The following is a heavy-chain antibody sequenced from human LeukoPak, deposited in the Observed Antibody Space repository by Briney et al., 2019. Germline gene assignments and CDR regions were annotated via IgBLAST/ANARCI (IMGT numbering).Heavy chain of an antibody. D-gene: IGHD5-18*01. Sequence: ASVKVSCKVSGKTLSDLSIHWLRQPPGKGLEWLGGSDPEDGERIYAQMFQGRVTMTEDTSIDTAYMELSSLRSEDTAVYYCVTGFTTMAVDYFDYWGKGTLVTVSP. CDR1: GKTLSDLS. CDR2: SDPEDGER. CDR3: VTGFTTMAVDYFDY. J-gene: IGHJ4*02. V-gene: IGHV1-24*01.